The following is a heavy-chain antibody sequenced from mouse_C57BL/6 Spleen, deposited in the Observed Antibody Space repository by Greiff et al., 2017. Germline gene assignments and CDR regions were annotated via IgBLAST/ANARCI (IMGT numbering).Heavy chain of an antibody. CDR1: GYTFTSYW. V-gene: IGHV1-7*01. J-gene: IGHJ4*01. Sequence: QVQLQQSGAELAKPGASVKLSCKASGYTFTSYWMHWVKQRPGQGLEWIGYINPSSGYTKYNQKFKDKATLTVDKSSSTAYMQLSSLTSEDSAVYYCARTGVGAMDYWGQGTSVTVSS. CDR2: INPSSGYT. CDR3: ARTGVGAMDY. D-gene: IGHD1-1*01.